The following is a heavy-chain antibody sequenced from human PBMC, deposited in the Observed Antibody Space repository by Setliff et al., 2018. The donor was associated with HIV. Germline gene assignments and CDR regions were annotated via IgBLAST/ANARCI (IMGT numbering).Heavy chain of an antibody. Sequence: SETLSLTCTVSGGSISSYYWSWIRQPAGKGLEWIGRIYTSGSTNYNPSLKSRVTMSVDTSKNQFSLKLSSVTAADTAVYYCARDHLGTMIVVADDAFDIWGQGTMVTVSS. CDR1: GGSISSYY. CDR3: ARDHLGTMIVVADDAFDI. J-gene: IGHJ3*02. V-gene: IGHV4-4*07. D-gene: IGHD3-22*01. CDR2: IYTSGST.